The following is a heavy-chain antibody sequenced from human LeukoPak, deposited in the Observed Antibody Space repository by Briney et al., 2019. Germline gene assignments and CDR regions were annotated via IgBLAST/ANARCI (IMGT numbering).Heavy chain of an antibody. CDR3: ARAICTSTSCHNDH. D-gene: IGHD2-2*01. CDR2: ISAYNGNT. J-gene: IGHJ5*02. Sequence: ASVKVSCKASGYTFTSYGISWVRQAPGQGLEWMGWISAYNGNTNYAQKFQGRVTMTRDTSTSTVYMELSSLRSEDTAIYYCARAICTSTSCHNDHWGQGTLVTVST. CDR1: GYTFTSYG. V-gene: IGHV1-18*01.